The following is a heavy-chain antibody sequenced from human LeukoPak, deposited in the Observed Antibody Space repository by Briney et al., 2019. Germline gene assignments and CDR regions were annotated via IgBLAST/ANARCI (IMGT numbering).Heavy chain of an antibody. D-gene: IGHD3-10*01. CDR3: ARHRYYYRSGSYYGAPYYMDV. Sequence: SETLSLTCSVSGGSISGSSSYWGWIRQPPGKGLEWIGSIYYSGSTYYNPSLKSRVTISVDTSKNQFSLKLSSVTAADTAVYYCARHRYYYRSGSYYGAPYYMDVWGKGTTVTISS. J-gene: IGHJ6*03. CDR1: GGSISGSSSY. CDR2: IYYSGST. V-gene: IGHV4-39*01.